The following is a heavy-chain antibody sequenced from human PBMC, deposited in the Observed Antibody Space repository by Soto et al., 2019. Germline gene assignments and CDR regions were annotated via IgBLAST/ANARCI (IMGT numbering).Heavy chain of an antibody. J-gene: IGHJ1*01. V-gene: IGHV3-30*18. Sequence: QVQLVGSGGGVVQPGRSLRLSCAASGFTFSSYGMHCVRQAPGKGLEWVAVISYDGRDKYYADSVKGRFTISRDNSNNTLYLQMDSLRAEDTAVYYCAKGVLVATTYFQHWGPGSLVTVST. CDR2: ISYDGRDK. CDR1: GFTFSSYG. CDR3: AKGVLVATTYFQH. D-gene: IGHD2-15*01.